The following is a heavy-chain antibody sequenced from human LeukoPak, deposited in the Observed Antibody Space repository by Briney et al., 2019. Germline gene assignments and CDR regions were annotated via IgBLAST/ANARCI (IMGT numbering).Heavy chain of an antibody. Sequence: SETLSLTCAVSGYSISSGYYWGWIRQPPGKGLEWIGSIYHSGSTYYNPSLKSRVTISVDTSKNQFSLKLSSVTAADTAVYYCARDREFDYGSGTTSFDYWGQGTLVTVSS. CDR1: GYSISSGYY. J-gene: IGHJ4*02. V-gene: IGHV4-38-2*02. D-gene: IGHD3-10*01. CDR2: IYHSGST. CDR3: ARDREFDYGSGTTSFDY.